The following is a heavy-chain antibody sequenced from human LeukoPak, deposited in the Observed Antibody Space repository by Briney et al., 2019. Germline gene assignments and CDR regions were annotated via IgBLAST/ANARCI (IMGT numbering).Heavy chain of an antibody. CDR2: INHSGST. J-gene: IGHJ6*03. Sequence: PSETLSLTCAVYGGSFSGYYWSWIRQPPGKGLEWIGEINHSGSTNYNPSPKSRVTISVDTSKNQFSLKLSSVTAADTAVYYCARGLFYYYYYMDVWGKGTTVTVSS. CDR3: ARGLFYYYYYMDV. V-gene: IGHV4-34*01. CDR1: GGSFSGYY.